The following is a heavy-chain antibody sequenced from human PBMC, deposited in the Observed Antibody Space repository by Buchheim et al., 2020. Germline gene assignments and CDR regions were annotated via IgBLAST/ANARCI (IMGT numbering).Heavy chain of an antibody. CDR3: TRSMAVAGYSFYYYGMDV. CDR2: ITGGGVTT. D-gene: IGHD6-19*01. V-gene: IGHV3-23*01. J-gene: IGHJ6*02. CDR1: GFTSINHA. Sequence: EVQLLESGGDLVQPGGSLRLSCAGSGFTSINHALNWVRQAPGKGLEWVSSITGGGVTTYYADSVKGRLTISRDNSRSTLYLQMNSLRAEDTATYFCTRSMAVAGYSFYYYGMDVWGPGTT.